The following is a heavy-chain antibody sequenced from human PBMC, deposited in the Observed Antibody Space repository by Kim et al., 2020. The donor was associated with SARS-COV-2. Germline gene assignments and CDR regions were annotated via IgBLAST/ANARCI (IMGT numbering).Heavy chain of an antibody. J-gene: IGHJ6*02. V-gene: IGHV3-49*03. CDR2: IRSKAYGGTT. CDR1: GFTFGDYA. Sequence: GGSLRLSCTASGFTFGDYAMSWFRQAPGKGLEWVGFIRSKAYGGTTEYAASVKGRFTISRDDSKSIAYLQMNSLKTEDTAVYYCTRGLLGYYDSSGYYPYYGMDVWGQGTTVTVSS. D-gene: IGHD3-22*01. CDR3: TRGLLGYYDSSGYYPYYGMDV.